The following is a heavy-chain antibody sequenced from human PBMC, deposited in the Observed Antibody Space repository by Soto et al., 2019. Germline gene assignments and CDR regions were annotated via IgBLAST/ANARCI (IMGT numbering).Heavy chain of an antibody. CDR2: INWNGGST. CDR1: GFTFDDYG. V-gene: IGHV3-20*01. J-gene: IGHJ6*03. CDR3: ARAAPRGFYYYYMDV. D-gene: IGHD3-16*01. Sequence: GGSLRLSCAASGFTFDDYGMSWVRQAPGKGLEWVSGINWNGGSTGYADSVKGRFTISRANAKNSLYLQMNSLRAEDTALYHCARAAPRGFYYYYMDVWGKGTTVTVSS.